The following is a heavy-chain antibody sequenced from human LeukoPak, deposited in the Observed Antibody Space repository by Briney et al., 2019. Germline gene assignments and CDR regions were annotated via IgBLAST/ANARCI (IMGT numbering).Heavy chain of an antibody. CDR3: VSGQVAPRLRAEY. V-gene: IGHV4-34*12. Sequence: SETLSLTCAVYGGSFSGHYWSWIRQPPGRGLEWIGEIIHTGSTKYNPSLESRVTMSLDAPRHQFSLELSSVTAADTAVYYCVSGQVAPRLRAEYWGQGTLVIVSS. CDR1: GGSFSGHY. CDR2: IIHTGST. J-gene: IGHJ4*02. D-gene: IGHD1-14*01.